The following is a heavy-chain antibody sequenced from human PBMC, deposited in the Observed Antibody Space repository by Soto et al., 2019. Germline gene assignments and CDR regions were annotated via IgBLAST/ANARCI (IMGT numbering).Heavy chain of an antibody. CDR3: ASGPSGAYDY. D-gene: IGHD2-15*01. CDR1: GFTFSSYS. J-gene: IGHJ4*02. CDR2: ISSSSSYI. Sequence: EVQLVESGGGLVKPGGSLRLSCAASGFTFSSYSMNWVRQAPGKGLEWVSSISSSSSYIYYADSVKGRFTISRDNAKNSLSLQMNSLRAEDTAVYYCASGPSGAYDYWGQGTLVTVSS. V-gene: IGHV3-21*01.